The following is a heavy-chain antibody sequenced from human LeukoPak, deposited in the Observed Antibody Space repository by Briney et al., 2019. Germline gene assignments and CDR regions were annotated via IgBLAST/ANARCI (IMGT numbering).Heavy chain of an antibody. CDR3: ARHLGSGWYPTAYNWFDP. Sequence: GESLKISXKGSGYSFTSYWIGWVRQMPGKGLEWMGIIYPGDSDTRYSPSFQGQVTISADKSISTAYLQWSSLKASDTAMYYCARHLGSGWYPTAYNWFDPWGQGTLVTVSS. V-gene: IGHV5-51*01. J-gene: IGHJ5*02. CDR2: IYPGDSDT. CDR1: GYSFTSYW. D-gene: IGHD6-19*01.